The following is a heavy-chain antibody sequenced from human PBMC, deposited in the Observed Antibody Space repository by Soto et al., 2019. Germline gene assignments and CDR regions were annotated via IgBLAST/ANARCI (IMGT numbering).Heavy chain of an antibody. Sequence: SATLSLTCAVYGRSFSGYYSSWIRQPPGKGLEWIGEINHSGSTNYNPSLKSRVTISVDTSKNQFSLKLSSVTAADTAVYYCARGYGRNCDYWGQGTLVTVS. CDR3: ARGYGRNCDY. V-gene: IGHV4-34*01. CDR2: INHSGST. J-gene: IGHJ4*02. CDR1: GRSFSGYY. D-gene: IGHD3-10*01.